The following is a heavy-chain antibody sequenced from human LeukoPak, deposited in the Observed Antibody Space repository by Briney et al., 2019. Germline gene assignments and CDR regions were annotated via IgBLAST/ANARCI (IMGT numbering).Heavy chain of an antibody. V-gene: IGHV3-48*03. CDR2: ISSSGSTI. J-gene: IGHJ4*02. CDR1: GFTFRCYE. Sequence: GGSLRLSCAASGFTFRCYEMIWVRQAPGKGLEWVSYISSSGSTISYADSVRGRFTISRDNAKNSLYLQMNSLRAEDTAVYYCAREQTYGDYFDYWGQGTLVTVSS. D-gene: IGHD4-17*01. CDR3: AREQTYGDYFDY.